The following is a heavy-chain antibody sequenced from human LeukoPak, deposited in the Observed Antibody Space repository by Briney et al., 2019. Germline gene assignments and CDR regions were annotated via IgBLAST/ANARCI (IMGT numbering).Heavy chain of an antibody. Sequence: SETLSLTCAVYGGSFSGYYWSWIRQPPGKGLEWIGEINHSGSTNYNPSLKSRVTISVDTSKNQFSLKLSSVTAADTAVYYCARGMATVVKGNWFDPWGQRTLVTVSS. J-gene: IGHJ5*02. CDR3: ARGMATVVKGNWFDP. CDR2: INHSGST. V-gene: IGHV4-34*01. CDR1: GGSFSGYY. D-gene: IGHD4-23*01.